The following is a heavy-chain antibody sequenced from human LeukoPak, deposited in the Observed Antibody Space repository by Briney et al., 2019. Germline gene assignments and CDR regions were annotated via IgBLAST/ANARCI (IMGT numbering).Heavy chain of an antibody. D-gene: IGHD1-26*01. CDR3: AKLYSGSYRGYFDY. V-gene: IGHV3-23*01. CDR2: ISGSGGST. J-gene: IGHJ4*02. Sequence: AISGSGGSTYYADSVKGRFTISRDNSKNTLYLQMNSLRVEDTAVYYCAKLYSGSYRGYFDYWGQGTLVTVSS.